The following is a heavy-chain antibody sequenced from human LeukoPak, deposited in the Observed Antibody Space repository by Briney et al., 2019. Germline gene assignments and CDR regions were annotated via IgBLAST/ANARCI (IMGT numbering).Heavy chain of an antibody. D-gene: IGHD3-10*01. CDR3: ARDYYGSGSYQYYYYYYMDV. CDR1: GYTFTSYY. J-gene: IGHJ6*03. CDR2: INPSGGST. Sequence: ASVKVSCKASGYTFTSYYMHWVRQAPGLGLEWMGIINPSGGSTSYAQKFQGRVTMTRDTSTSTVYMELSSLRSEDTAVYYCARDYYGSGSYQYYYYYYMDVWGKGTTVTVSS. V-gene: IGHV1-46*03.